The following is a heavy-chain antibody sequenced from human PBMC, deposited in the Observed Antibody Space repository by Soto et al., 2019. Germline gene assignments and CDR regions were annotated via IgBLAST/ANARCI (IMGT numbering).Heavy chain of an antibody. Sequence: ASVKVSCKASGGTFSSYAISWVRQAPGQGLEWMGGIIPIFGTANYAQKFQGRVTITADKSTSTAYMELSSLRSEDTAVYYCAIDRYQLLYGDYYYYGMDFWGQGTTVTVS. CDR3: AIDRYQLLYGDYYYYGMDF. CDR2: IIPIFGTA. J-gene: IGHJ6*02. CDR1: GGTFSSYA. D-gene: IGHD2-2*02. V-gene: IGHV1-69*06.